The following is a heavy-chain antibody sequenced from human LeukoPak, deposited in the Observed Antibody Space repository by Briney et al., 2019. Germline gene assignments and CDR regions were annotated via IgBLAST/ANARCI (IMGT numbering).Heavy chain of an antibody. D-gene: IGHD6-13*01. J-gene: IGHJ4*02. CDR2: ISYDVSNK. CDR3: ARAAAGKWGCFDY. V-gene: IGHV3-30*03. CDR1: GFTFSSYA. Sequence: PGGSLRLSCAASGFTFSSYAMHWVRQAPGKGLEWVALISYDVSNKYYADSVKGRFTISRDNSKNTLYLQMNSLRAEDTAVYYCARAAAGKWGCFDYWGQGTLVTVSS.